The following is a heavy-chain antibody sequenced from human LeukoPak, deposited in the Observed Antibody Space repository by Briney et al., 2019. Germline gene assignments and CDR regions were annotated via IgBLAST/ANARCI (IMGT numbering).Heavy chain of an antibody. J-gene: IGHJ4*02. D-gene: IGHD2-8*01. CDR3: ARVRDANDYGDL. CDR1: GFTLSSYA. CDR2: IKEDGSEK. V-gene: IGHV3-7*01. Sequence: GGSLRLSCVVSGFTLSSYAMSWVRQAPGKGLEWVANIKEDGSEKYYVDSVKGRFTISRDNAKNTLYVQMNSLRGDDTAVYYCARVRDANDYGDLWGQGTLVTVSS.